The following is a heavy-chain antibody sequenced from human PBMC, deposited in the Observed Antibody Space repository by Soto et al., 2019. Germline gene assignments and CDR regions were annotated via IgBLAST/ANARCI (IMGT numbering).Heavy chain of an antibody. CDR2: INHSGST. J-gene: IGHJ6*02. Sequence: SETLSLTCAFCGGSFSGYYWSWIRQPPGKGLERSGEINHSGSTNYNPSLKSRVTISVDTSKNQFSLKLSSVTAADTAVYYCARGFLEWLFSYYGMDVWGQGTTVTVSS. CDR1: GGSFSGYY. V-gene: IGHV4-34*01. CDR3: ARGFLEWLFSYYGMDV. D-gene: IGHD3-3*01.